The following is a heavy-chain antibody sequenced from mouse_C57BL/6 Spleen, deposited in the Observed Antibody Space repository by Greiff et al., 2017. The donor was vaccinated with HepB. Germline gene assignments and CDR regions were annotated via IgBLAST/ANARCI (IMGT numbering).Heavy chain of an antibody. CDR1: GFNIKDYY. Sequence: EVKLMESGAELVRPGASVKLSCTASGFNIKDYYMHWVKQRPEQGLEWIGRIDPEDGDTEYAPKFQGKATMTADTSSNTASLQLSSLTSEDTAVYYVTTHYSSSYVQNAMDYWGQGTSVTVSS. CDR3: TTHYSSSYVQNAMDY. V-gene: IGHV14-1*01. D-gene: IGHD1-1*01. J-gene: IGHJ4*01. CDR2: IDPEDGDT.